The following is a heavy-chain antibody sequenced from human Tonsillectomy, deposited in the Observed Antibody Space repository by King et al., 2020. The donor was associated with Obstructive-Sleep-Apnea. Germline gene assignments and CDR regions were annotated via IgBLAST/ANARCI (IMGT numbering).Heavy chain of an antibody. D-gene: IGHD3-22*01. Sequence: VQLVESGVGLVQPGRSLRLSCAASGFTFADYAMHWVRQAPGKGLEWVSGISWNSVSIGYVDSVHGRFTISRDNAKNSLYLQMNSLRAEDTALYYCAKERYDSSGYDYWGQGTLVTVSS. J-gene: IGHJ4*02. CDR2: ISWNSVSI. V-gene: IGHV3-9*01. CDR1: GFTFADYA. CDR3: AKERYDSSGYDY.